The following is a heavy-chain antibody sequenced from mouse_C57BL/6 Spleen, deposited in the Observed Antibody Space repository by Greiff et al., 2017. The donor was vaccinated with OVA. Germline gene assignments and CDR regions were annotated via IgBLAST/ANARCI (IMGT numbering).Heavy chain of an antibody. CDR2: IRNTANGYTT. CDR1: GFTFTDYY. D-gene: IGHD2-1*01. CDR3: ARSLYYGNYFDY. Sequence: EVKLMESGGGLVQPGGSLSLSCAASGFTFTDYYMSWVRQPPGKALEWLGFIRNTANGYTTEYSASVKGRFTISRDNSQSILYLQMNALRAEDSATYYGARSLYYGNYFDYWGQGTTLTVSS. J-gene: IGHJ2*01. V-gene: IGHV7-3*01.